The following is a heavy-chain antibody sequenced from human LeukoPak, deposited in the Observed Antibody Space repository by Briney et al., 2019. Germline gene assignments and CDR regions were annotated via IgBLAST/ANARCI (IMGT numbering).Heavy chain of an antibody. J-gene: IGHJ5*02. CDR2: ISGYNGHT. D-gene: IGHD6-13*01. CDR1: GYTLTSYG. V-gene: IGHV1-18*01. CDR3: ARKIAGVWFDP. Sequence: ASVRVACKTSGYTLTSYGITRVRQAPGRGLEWMGWISGYNGHTDYAQNLQGRVTMTIDTSTSTAYMELTRLRSDDTAVYYCARKIAGVWFDPWGQGTLVTVSS.